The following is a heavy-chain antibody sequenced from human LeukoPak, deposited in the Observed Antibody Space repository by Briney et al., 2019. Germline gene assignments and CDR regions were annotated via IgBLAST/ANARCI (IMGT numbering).Heavy chain of an antibody. D-gene: IGHD7-27*01. CDR3: AREITTNGGRYFDY. Sequence: GGSLRLSCAASGFTFSSNAMSWVRQAPGKGLVWVSRINIDGSSTNNADSVKGRFTISRDNAKNTLYLQMNSLRAEDTAVYYCAREITTNGGRYFDYWGQGTLVTVSS. CDR2: INIDGSST. J-gene: IGHJ4*02. CDR1: GFTFSSNA. V-gene: IGHV3-74*01.